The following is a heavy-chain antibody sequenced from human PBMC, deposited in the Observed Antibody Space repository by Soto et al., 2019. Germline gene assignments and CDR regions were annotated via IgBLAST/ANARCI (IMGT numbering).Heavy chain of an antibody. CDR1: GGTFSSYA. V-gene: IGHV1-69*13. J-gene: IGHJ4*02. Sequence: SVKVSCKASGGTFSSYAISWVRQAPGQGLEWMGGIIPIFGTANYAQKFQGRVTITADESTSTAYMELSSLRSEDTAVYYCARDGRGGGYNSDYFDYWGQGTLVNVSS. D-gene: IGHD5-12*01. CDR2: IIPIFGTA. CDR3: ARDGRGGGYNSDYFDY.